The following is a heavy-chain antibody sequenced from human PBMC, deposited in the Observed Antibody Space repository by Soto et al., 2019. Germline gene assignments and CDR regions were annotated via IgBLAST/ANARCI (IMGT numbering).Heavy chain of an antibody. CDR2: VRSKAKTYAT. Sequence: GGSLRLSCAVSGFTFSDSAMHWVRQASGEGLEWVGRVRSKAKTYATAYAASVKGRFTISRDDSKNTAYLQMNSLKTEDTAVYYCTPEGAGFGYWGQGTLVTAPQ. D-gene: IGHD1-26*01. CDR1: GFTFSDSA. CDR3: TPEGAGFGY. V-gene: IGHV3-73*01. J-gene: IGHJ4*02.